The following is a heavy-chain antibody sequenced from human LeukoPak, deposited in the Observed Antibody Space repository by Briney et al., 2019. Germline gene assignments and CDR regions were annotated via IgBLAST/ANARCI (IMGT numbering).Heavy chain of an antibody. V-gene: IGHV3-21*06. CDR2: ISTGSTYI. CDR3: TRELVSYY. CDR1: GFTFSTYT. Sequence: GGSLRLSCLASGFTFSTYTMNWVRQVPGKGLEWVSSISTGSTYIYYRDSVKGRFTISRDDAKNSLYLQISSLRAGDTAVYFCTRELVSYYWGQGTLVTVSS. D-gene: IGHD3-3*02. J-gene: IGHJ4*02.